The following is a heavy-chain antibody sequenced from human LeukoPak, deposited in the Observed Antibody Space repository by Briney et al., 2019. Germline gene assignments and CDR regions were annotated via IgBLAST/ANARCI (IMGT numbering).Heavy chain of an antibody. D-gene: IGHD3-10*01. J-gene: IGHJ4*02. CDR3: AGHRGSGSRSIPIYY. V-gene: IGHV4-39*01. CDR2: VYYSGSI. Sequence: SETLSLTCAVPGAPIITVSTYWGWIRQSPGKGPEWIGTVYYSGSIYYNPPLKSRVTLSVDTSKNQFSLRLTSVSASDTAVYYCAGHRGSGSRSIPIYYWGQGTLVTVSS. CDR1: GAPIITVSTY.